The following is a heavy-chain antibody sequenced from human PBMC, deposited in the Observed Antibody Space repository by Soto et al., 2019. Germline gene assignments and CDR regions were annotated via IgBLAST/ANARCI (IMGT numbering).Heavy chain of an antibody. CDR3: ARSITMVRGVISEGLVSSYYYYGMDV. D-gene: IGHD3-10*01. J-gene: IGHJ6*02. V-gene: IGHV1-2*04. CDR2: INPNSGGT. Sequence: ASVKVSCKASGYTFTGHDMHWARQAPGQGLEWMGWINPNSGGTNYAQKFQGWVTMTRDTSISTAYMELSRLRSDDTAVYYCARSITMVRGVISEGLVSSYYYYGMDVWGQGTTVTVSS. CDR1: GYTFTGHD.